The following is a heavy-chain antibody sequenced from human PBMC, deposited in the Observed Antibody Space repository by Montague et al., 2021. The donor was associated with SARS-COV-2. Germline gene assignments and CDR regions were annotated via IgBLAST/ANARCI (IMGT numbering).Heavy chain of an antibody. Sequence: SLRLSRAASGFTFSTYEMNWVRQAPGKGLEWVSKISSGGSTMDHADSVKGRFTISRDDAKNSLYLQMNSLRAEDTAVYYCARDRTMIRGIFPYYSGMDLWGQGTTVTVSS. D-gene: IGHD3-10*01. CDR3: ARDRTMIRGIFPYYSGMDL. J-gene: IGHJ6*02. CDR2: ISSGGSTM. CDR1: GFTFSTYE. V-gene: IGHV3-48*03.